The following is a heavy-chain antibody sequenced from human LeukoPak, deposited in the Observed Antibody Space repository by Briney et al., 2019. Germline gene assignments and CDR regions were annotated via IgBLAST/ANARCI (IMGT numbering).Heavy chain of an antibody. CDR3: AREGGTWGEGYF. V-gene: IGHV3-11*01. D-gene: IGHD3-16*01. CDR1: GFTFSDYY. J-gene: IGHJ4*02. Sequence: GGSLRLSCAASGFTFSDYYMSWIRQVPGKGLEWVSYITSSGDTIYYADSVKGRFTISRDIPENSVYLQMNSLRAGDTAVYYWAREGGTWGEGYFWGQGTLVTVSS. CDR2: ITSSGDTI.